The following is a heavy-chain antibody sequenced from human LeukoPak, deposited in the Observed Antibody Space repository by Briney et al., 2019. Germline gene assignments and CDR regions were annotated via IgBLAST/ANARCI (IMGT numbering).Heavy chain of an antibody. CDR3: AASSGSDEYFQH. J-gene: IGHJ1*01. D-gene: IGHD1-26*01. Sequence: SQTLSLTCTVSGGSISSGDYYWSWIRQPPGKGLEWIGYIYYSGSTYYNPSLKSRVTISVDTSKNQFSLKLSSVTAADTAVYYCAASSGSDEYFQHWGQGTLVTVSS. CDR1: GGSISSGDYY. CDR2: IYYSGST. V-gene: IGHV4-30-4*01.